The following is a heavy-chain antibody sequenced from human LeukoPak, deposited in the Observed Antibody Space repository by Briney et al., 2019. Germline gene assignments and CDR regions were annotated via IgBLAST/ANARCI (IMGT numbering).Heavy chain of an antibody. Sequence: PSETLSLTCAVSGGSISSSNWWSWVRQPPGKGLEWIGEIYHSGSTNYNPSLKSRVTISVDKSKNQFSLKLSSVTAADTAVYYCARGGSSGYYFSGAFDIWGQGTMVTVSS. V-gene: IGHV4-4*02. CDR3: ARGGSSGYYFSGAFDI. CDR1: GGSISSSNW. J-gene: IGHJ3*02. CDR2: IYHSGST. D-gene: IGHD3-22*01.